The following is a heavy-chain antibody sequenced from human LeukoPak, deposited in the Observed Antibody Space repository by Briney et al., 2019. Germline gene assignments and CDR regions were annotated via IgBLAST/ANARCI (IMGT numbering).Heavy chain of an antibody. CDR3: ARVPYYDFQADAFDI. V-gene: IGHV6-1*01. D-gene: IGHD3-3*01. CDR1: GDSVSANGAA. CDR2: TYYRSKWYN. J-gene: IGHJ3*02. Sequence: SQTLSLTCAISGDSVSANGAAWNWIRQSPSRGLEWLGSTYYRSKWYNDYAVSVKSRITINPDTSKNQFSLQLNSVTPEDMAVYYGARVPYYDFQADAFDIWGQGTMVTVSS.